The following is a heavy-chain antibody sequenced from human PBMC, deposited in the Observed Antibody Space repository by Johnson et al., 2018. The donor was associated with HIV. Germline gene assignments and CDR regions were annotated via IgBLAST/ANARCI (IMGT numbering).Heavy chain of an antibody. J-gene: IGHJ3*02. D-gene: IGHD2-21*02. Sequence: VQLVESGGRLVQPGGSLRLSCAASGFSFSSYGMNWVRQAPGKGLEWVSGISGSGGSTYYADSVKGRFTISRDNSKDTLYLRMNSLRAEDTAVYYCAKDLVVVTARGAFDIWGQGTMVTVSS. CDR2: ISGSGGST. V-gene: IGHV3-23*04. CDR3: AKDLVVVTARGAFDI. CDR1: GFSFSSYG.